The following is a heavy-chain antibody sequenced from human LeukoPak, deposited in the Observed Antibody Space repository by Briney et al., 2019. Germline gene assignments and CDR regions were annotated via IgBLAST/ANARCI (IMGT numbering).Heavy chain of an antibody. Sequence: ASVKVSCKASGYTFTGYYMHWVRQAPGQGLEWMGWINPNIGGTNYAQKFQGRVTMTRDTSISTAYMELSRLRSDDTAVYYCARDSHYGSGSYYNIYSAYYFDYWGQGTLVTVSS. D-gene: IGHD3-10*01. CDR2: INPNIGGT. J-gene: IGHJ4*02. CDR1: GYTFTGYY. V-gene: IGHV1-2*02. CDR3: ARDSHYGSGSYYNIYSAYYFDY.